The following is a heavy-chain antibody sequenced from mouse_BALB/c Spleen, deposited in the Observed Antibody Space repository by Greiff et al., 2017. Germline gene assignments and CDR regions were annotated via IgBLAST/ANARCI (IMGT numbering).Heavy chain of an antibody. D-gene: IGHD2-10*02. V-gene: IGHV2-9*02. CDR2: IWAGGST. Sequence: VQVVESGPGLVAPSQSLSITCTVSGFSLTSYGVHWVRQPPGKGLEWLGVIWAGGSTNYNSALMSRLSISKDNSKSQVFLKMNSLQTDDTAMYYCARGGYGNYEENDAMDYWGQGTSVTVSS. J-gene: IGHJ4*01. CDR1: GFSLTSYG. CDR3: ARGGYGNYEENDAMDY.